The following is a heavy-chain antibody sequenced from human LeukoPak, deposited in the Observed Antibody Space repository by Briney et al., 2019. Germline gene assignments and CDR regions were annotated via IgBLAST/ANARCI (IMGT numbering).Heavy chain of an antibody. J-gene: IGHJ4*02. Sequence: GGSLRLSCAASGFTFSTYWMHWVRQAPGKGLVWVSRISGEGTATHYADSVKGRFTISRDNAKNMVYLQMNSLRVEDTAVYYCVRLLDSDYWGQGTLVTVSS. CDR1: GFTFSTYW. CDR3: VRLLDSDY. CDR2: ISGEGTAT. V-gene: IGHV3-74*01.